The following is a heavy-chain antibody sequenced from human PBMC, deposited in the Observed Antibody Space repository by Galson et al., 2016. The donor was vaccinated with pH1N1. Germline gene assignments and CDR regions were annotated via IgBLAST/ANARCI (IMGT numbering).Heavy chain of an antibody. CDR2: VSGSGGTT. CDR1: GFTFNNYA. Sequence: SLRLSCAGSGFTFNNYAMSWVRQAPGKGLEWISAVSGSGGTTYSADSVKGRFTISRDNSKNTLYLQLNSLRAEDTAVYYYVRKNYGDAFDIWGRGTMVTVSS. V-gene: IGHV3-23*01. D-gene: IGHD3-10*01. CDR3: VRKNYGDAFDI. J-gene: IGHJ3*02.